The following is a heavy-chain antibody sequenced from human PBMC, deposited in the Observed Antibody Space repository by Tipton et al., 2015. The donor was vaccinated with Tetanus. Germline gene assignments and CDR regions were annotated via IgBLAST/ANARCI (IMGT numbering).Heavy chain of an antibody. CDR2: IFYSGDT. V-gene: IGHV4-61*03. D-gene: IGHD1-1*01. Sequence: TLSLTCIVSGGSMSTGGHYGDWVRQSPGKRPEWLGNIFYSGDTDYNPSLQNRAKISFDRAKNHFSLRLRAVTATDTAVYYCARANNEFPKKGPFDSWGQGSLVIVSS. J-gene: IGHJ4*02. CDR1: GGSMSTGGHY. CDR3: ARANNEFPKKGPFDS.